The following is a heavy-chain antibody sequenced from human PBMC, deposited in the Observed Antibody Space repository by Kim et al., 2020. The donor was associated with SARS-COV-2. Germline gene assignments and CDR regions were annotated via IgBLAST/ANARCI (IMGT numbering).Heavy chain of an antibody. Sequence: SETLSLTCTVSGGSISSYYWSWIRQPPGRGLEWIGYIYYSGSTTYNYSLQSRVAISVDRSNNQFSLRLSSVTAADTAVYYCARGTGGIQPFDYWGQGALVTVSS. CDR1: GGSISSYY. CDR3: ARGTGGIQPFDY. J-gene: IGHJ4*02. V-gene: IGHV4-59*13. D-gene: IGHD1-1*01. CDR2: IYYSGST.